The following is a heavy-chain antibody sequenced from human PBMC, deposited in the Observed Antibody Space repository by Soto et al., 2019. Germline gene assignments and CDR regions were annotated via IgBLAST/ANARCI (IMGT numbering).Heavy chain of an antibody. CDR3: ATLGRLSDAFDI. CDR2: INPSVGST. CDR1: GYTFTSYY. D-gene: IGHD3-16*02. V-gene: IGHV1-46*01. J-gene: IGHJ3*02. Sequence: ASVKVSCKASGYTFTSYYMHWVRQAPGQGLEWMGIINPSVGSTSYAQKFQGRVTMTRDTSTSTVYMELSSLRSEDTAVYYCATLGRLSDAFDIWGQGTMVTVSS.